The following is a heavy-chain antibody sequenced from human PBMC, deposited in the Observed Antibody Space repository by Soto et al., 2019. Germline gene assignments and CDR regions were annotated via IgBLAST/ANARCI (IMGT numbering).Heavy chain of an antibody. V-gene: IGHV4-34*09. D-gene: IGHD6-13*01. Sequence: PSETLSLTCAVSGGSFRGYFWSWIRQSPDKGLEWIGEINDSGSTYYNPSFKSRLTISVDTSQNRFSLKLSSVTAADTAVYYCASSSSPYYFDYWGQGTLVTVSS. CDR1: GGSFRGYF. J-gene: IGHJ4*02. CDR2: INDSGST. CDR3: ASSSSPYYFDY.